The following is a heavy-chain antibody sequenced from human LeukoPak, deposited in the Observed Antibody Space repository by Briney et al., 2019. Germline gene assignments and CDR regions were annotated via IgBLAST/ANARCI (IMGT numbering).Heavy chain of an antibody. CDR2: IIPIFGTA. CDR1: GYTFTSYA. J-gene: IGHJ4*02. CDR3: AREGPSGGYFDY. Sequence: SVKVSCKASGYTFTSYAISWVRQAPGQGLEWMGGIIPIFGTANYAQKFQGRVTITTDESTSTAYMELSSLRSEDTAVYYCAREGPSGGYFDYWGQGTLVTVSS. D-gene: IGHD3-16*01. V-gene: IGHV1-69*05.